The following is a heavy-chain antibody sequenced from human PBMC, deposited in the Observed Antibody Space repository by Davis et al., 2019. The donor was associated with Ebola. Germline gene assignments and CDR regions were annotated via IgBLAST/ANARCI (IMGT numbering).Heavy chain of an antibody. CDR3: TTDYYDSSGSDY. V-gene: IGHV3-15*01. J-gene: IGHJ4*02. Sequence: GESLKISCAASGFTFSSYSMSWVRQAPGKGLEWVGRIKSKTDGGTTDYAAPVKGRFTISRDDSKNTLYLQMNSLKTEDTAVYYCTTDYYDSSGSDYWGQGTLVTVSS. CDR2: IKSKTDGGTT. D-gene: IGHD3-22*01. CDR1: GFTFSSYS.